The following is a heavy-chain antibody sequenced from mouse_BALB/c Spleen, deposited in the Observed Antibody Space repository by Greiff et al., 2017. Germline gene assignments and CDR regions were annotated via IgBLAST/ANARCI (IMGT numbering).Heavy chain of an antibody. CDR3: ASFYYGSSYLDY. CDR2: ISYSGST. D-gene: IGHD1-1*01. V-gene: IGHV3-2*02. J-gene: IGHJ2*01. CDR1: GYSITSDYA. Sequence: EVHLVESGPGLVKPSQSLSLTCTVTGYSITSDYAWNWIRQFPGNKLEWMGYISYSGSTSYNPSLKSRISITRDTSKNQFFLQLNSVTTEDTATYYCASFYYGSSYLDYWGQGTTLTVSS.